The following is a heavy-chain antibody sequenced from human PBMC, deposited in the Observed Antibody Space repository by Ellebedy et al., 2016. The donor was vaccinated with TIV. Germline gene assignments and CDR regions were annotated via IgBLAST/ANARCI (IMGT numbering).Heavy chain of an antibody. J-gene: IGHJ4*02. CDR3: ARQVGAPALDY. D-gene: IGHD1-26*01. CDR2: ISAYNGNT. V-gene: IGHV1-18*04. Sequence: AASVKVSCKASGYTFSNYGINWVRQAPGQGLEWMGWISAYNGNTKYAQKLQGRVTMTTDTSTSTGYMELRSLRSDDTAVYYCARQVGAPALDYWGQGTLVTVSS. CDR1: GYTFSNYG.